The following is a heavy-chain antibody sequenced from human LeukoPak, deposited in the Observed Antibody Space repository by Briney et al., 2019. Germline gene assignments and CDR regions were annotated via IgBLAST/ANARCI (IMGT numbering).Heavy chain of an antibody. CDR2: IKSKTDGGTT. D-gene: IGHD5-18*01. CDR3: TTGSPNVDTPGTPDPYY. J-gene: IGHJ4*02. V-gene: IGHV3-15*01. CDR1: GGSISTYY. Sequence: ETLSPTYTVSGGSISTYYWSWVRQAPGKGLEWVGRIKSKTDGGTTDYAAPVKGRFTISRDDSKNTLYLQMNSLKTEDTAVYYCTTGSPNVDTPGTPDPYYWDQGTLVTVSS.